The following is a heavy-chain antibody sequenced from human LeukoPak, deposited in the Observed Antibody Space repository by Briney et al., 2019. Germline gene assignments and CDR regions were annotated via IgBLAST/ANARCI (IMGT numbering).Heavy chain of an antibody. Sequence: GGSLRLSCEASGFTFSRYGMSWVRQAPGKGLEWVSAIRGSGGSTYYADSVKGRFTISRDNSKNTLYLQMNSLRAEDTAVYYCAKLSGIVVVTAPDYWGQGTLVTVSS. D-gene: IGHD2-21*02. CDR2: IRGSGGST. V-gene: IGHV3-23*01. CDR3: AKLSGIVVVTAPDY. CDR1: GFTFSRYG. J-gene: IGHJ4*02.